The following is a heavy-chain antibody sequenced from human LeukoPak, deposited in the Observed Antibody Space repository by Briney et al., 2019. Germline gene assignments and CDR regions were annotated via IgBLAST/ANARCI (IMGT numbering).Heavy chain of an antibody. CDR3: ARAYYDILTGYYTAFDY. V-gene: IGHV1-2*04. J-gene: IGHJ4*02. CDR1: GYTFTGYY. CDR2: INPNSGGT. Sequence: ASVKVSCKASGYTFTGYYMHWVRQAPGQGLEWMGWINPNSGGTNYAQKFQGWVTMTRDTSISTAYMELSRLRSDDTAVYYCARAYYDILTGYYTAFDYWGQGTLVTVSS. D-gene: IGHD3-9*01.